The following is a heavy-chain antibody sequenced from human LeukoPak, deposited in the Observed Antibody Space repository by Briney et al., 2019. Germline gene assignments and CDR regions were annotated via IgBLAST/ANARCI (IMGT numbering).Heavy chain of an antibody. J-gene: IGHJ4*02. Sequence: GGSLRLSCAASGFTFSNYWMSWVRQAQGKGLEWVANIKEDGSEKYYVDSVKGRFTIFRDNARNSLYLQMNSLRAEDTAVYYCASGRQLGYWGQGTLVTVSS. V-gene: IGHV3-7*01. CDR1: GFTFSNYW. D-gene: IGHD6-13*01. CDR2: IKEDGSEK. CDR3: ASGRQLGY.